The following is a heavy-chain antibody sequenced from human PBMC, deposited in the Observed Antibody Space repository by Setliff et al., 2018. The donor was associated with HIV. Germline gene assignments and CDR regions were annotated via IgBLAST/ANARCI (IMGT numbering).Heavy chain of an antibody. Sequence: PGGSLRLSCAASGFTFSTYEMNWVRQAPGKGLEWVSYIRSGGTIVYYADSVKGRFTISRDNAKNSLYLQMNSLRAEDTAIYYCARVRSSTYYYDSSGQTYDYWGQGTLVTVSS. J-gene: IGHJ4*02. CDR2: IRSGGTIV. V-gene: IGHV3-48*03. CDR3: ARVRSSTYYYDSSGQTYDY. D-gene: IGHD3-22*01. CDR1: GFTFSTYE.